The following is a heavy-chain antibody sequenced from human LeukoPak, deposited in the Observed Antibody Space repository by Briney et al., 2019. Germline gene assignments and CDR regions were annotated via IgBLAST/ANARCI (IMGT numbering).Heavy chain of an antibody. CDR2: IKGGGGDP. CDR1: GLTFSTYA. D-gene: IGHD2-21*02. Sequence: GGSLRLSCAASGLTFSTYAMGWVRQAPGKGLEWVSSIKGGGGDPFYADSVKGRFTISRDNSKNTLFLQLNSLRAEDSAVYYCAKGGHDFNPFYWWGQGTPVTVSS. J-gene: IGHJ4*02. V-gene: IGHV3-23*01. CDR3: AKGGHDFNPFYW.